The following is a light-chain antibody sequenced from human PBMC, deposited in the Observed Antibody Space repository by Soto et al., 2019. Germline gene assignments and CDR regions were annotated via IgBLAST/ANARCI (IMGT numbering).Light chain of an antibody. V-gene: IGKV1-39*01. CDR2: AAS. Sequence: DIQMTQSPSSLSASVGDRVTITCRASQSISSYLNWYQQKPGKAPKLLIYAASNLQSGVPSRFSGSGSGTYFTLTISSLQPEDFATYYCQQSYSTSGTFGQGTKV. CDR3: QQSYSTSGT. J-gene: IGKJ1*01. CDR1: QSISSY.